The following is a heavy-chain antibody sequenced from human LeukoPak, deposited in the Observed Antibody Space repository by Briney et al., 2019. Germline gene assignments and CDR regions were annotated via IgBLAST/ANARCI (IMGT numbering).Heavy chain of an antibody. CDR1: GFIFSSYS. J-gene: IGHJ4*02. CDR3: ARVGGH. CDR2: ISSNGGST. Sequence: GRSLRLSCAASGFIFSSYSMHWVRQAPGKGLEYVSAISSNGGSTYYANSVKGRFTISRDNSKNTLYLQMNSLRVEDTAVYYCARVGGHWGQGTLVTVSS. V-gene: IGHV3-64*01. D-gene: IGHD3-10*01.